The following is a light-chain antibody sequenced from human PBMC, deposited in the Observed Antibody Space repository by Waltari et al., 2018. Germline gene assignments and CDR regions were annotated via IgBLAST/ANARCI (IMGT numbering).Light chain of an antibody. V-gene: IGKV1-5*03. CDR1: QRINDW. CDR2: KAS. CDR3: QQYDSYPFT. J-gene: IGKJ2*01. Sequence: DIQMTQSPSTLSASVGDRVTITCRASQRINDWLAWYQQKPGKAPTLLMSKASSLESGAPSRFSGSRSGTEFTLTIDSLQPDDFATYYCQQYDSYPFTFGQGTKLEI.